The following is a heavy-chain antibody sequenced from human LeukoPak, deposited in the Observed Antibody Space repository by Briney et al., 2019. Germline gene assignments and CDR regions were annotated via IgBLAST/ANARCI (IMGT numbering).Heavy chain of an antibody. CDR2: IYYSGST. D-gene: IGHD3-16*02. V-gene: IGHV4-59*01. Sequence: SETLSLTCTVSGGSISSYYWSWIRQPPGKGLEWIGYIYYSGSTNYNPSLKSRVTISVDTSKNQFSLKLSSVTAADTAVYYCARAPSSNYVWGSYRPIQYYDYWGQGTLVTVSS. CDR3: ARAPSSNYVWGSYRPIQYYDY. J-gene: IGHJ4*02. CDR1: GGSISSYY.